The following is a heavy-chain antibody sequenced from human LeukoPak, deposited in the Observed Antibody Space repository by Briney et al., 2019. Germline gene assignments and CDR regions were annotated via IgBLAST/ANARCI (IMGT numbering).Heavy chain of an antibody. V-gene: IGHV3-53*01. Sequence: GGSLRLSCAASGFIVSYNYMSWVRQAPGKGLEWVSVIYSGGSTYYADSVKGRFTISRDNAKNSLYLQMNSLRAEDTAVYYCAELGITMIGGVWGKGTTVTISS. CDR1: GFIVSYNY. J-gene: IGHJ6*04. CDR2: IYSGGST. D-gene: IGHD3-10*02. CDR3: AELGITMIGGV.